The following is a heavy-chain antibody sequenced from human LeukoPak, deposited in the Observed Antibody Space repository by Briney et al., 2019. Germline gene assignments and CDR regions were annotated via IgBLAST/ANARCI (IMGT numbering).Heavy chain of an antibody. V-gene: IGHV4-59*08. CDR3: ARLLEPWRYFDL. J-gene: IGHJ2*01. CDR1: GGSISSYY. CDR2: IYYSGST. D-gene: IGHD5-12*01. Sequence: SETLSLTCTISGGSISSYYWGWIRQPPGKGLEWIGCIYYSGSTNYNPSLKSRVTISVDTSKNQFSLKLSSVTAADTAVYYCARLLEPWRYFDLWGRGTLVTVSS.